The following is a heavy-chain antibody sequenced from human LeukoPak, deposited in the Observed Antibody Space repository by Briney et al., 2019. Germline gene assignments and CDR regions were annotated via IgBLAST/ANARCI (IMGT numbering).Heavy chain of an antibody. CDR2: MYYSGST. J-gene: IGHJ4*02. D-gene: IGHD2-8*01. Sequence: KPSETLSLTCTVSGGSISSDYWSWIRQPPGKGLEWIGYMYYSGSTQYNPSLKSRGTISVDTSTNRFSLKLSSVSAADAAVYYCARDVSMLIDYWGQGTLVTVSS. V-gene: IGHV4-59*01. CDR1: GGSISSDY. CDR3: ARDVSMLIDY.